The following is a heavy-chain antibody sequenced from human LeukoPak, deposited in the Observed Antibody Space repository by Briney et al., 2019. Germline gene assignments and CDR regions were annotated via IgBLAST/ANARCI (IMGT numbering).Heavy chain of an antibody. CDR1: GITFSTAW. CDR3: ATDRAWFDP. CDR2: IKSKIGGATA. J-gene: IGHJ5*02. D-gene: IGHD3-10*01. V-gene: IGHV3-15*01. Sequence: GGSLTLSCAASGITFSTAWMSRFRQAPGKGLEWVGRIKSKIGGATADYAAPVKDRFTISRDDSKNTLYLQMNSLKTEDTAVYYCATDRAWFDPWGQGTLVTVSS.